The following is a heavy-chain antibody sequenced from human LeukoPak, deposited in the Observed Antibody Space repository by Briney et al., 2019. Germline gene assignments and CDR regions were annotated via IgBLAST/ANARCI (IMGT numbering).Heavy chain of an antibody. Sequence: PGESLKISCKGSGYTFTNYWIGWVRQMPGKGLEWMGIIYPGDSDTRYSPSFQGQVTISGDKSINTAYLQWSSLKASDTAMYYCARSPISYYYDSSGGHDAFDVWGQGTMVTVSS. D-gene: IGHD3-22*01. J-gene: IGHJ3*01. CDR2: IYPGDSDT. V-gene: IGHV5-51*01. CDR3: ARSPISYYYDSSGGHDAFDV. CDR1: GYTFTNYW.